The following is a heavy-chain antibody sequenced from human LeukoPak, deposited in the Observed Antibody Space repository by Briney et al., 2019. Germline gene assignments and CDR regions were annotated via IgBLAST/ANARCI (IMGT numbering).Heavy chain of an antibody. CDR2: ISNDGTTI. D-gene: IGHD6-19*01. V-gene: IGHV3-11*04. CDR1: GFTFSDHY. Sequence: GGSLRLSCAASGFTFSDHYMSWIRQAPGKGLEWVSYISNDGTTINYADSVKGRFTVSRDNAKNSLYLQMNSLRVEDTAVYYCASLYSSGWYYWGQGTLVTVSS. CDR3: ASLYSSGWYY. J-gene: IGHJ4*02.